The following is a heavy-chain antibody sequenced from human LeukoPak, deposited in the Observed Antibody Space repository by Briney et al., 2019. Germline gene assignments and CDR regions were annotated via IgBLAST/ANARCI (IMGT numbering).Heavy chain of an antibody. CDR1: GGTFSSYA. Sequence: SVKVSCKASGGTFSSYAISWVRQAPGQWLEWMGGIIPIFGTANYAQKFQGRVTITADESTSTAYMELSSLRSEDTAVYYCARSPDFWSGYSFHLDYWGQGTLVTVSS. V-gene: IGHV1-69*13. J-gene: IGHJ4*02. CDR3: ARSPDFWSGYSFHLDY. CDR2: IIPIFGTA. D-gene: IGHD3-3*01.